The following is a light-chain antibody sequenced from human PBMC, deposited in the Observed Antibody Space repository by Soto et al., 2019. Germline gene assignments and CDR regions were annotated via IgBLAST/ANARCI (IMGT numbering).Light chain of an antibody. CDR3: RKYNSAPPST. CDR1: QGISNY. Sequence: DIQMTQSPSSLSASVGDRVTITCRASQGISNYLAWYQQKPGKVPKLLIYAASTLQSGVPSRFSGSGSGTDVSPLISSLLPEEVVTYYCRKYNSAPPSTFGQGTKLEIK. V-gene: IGKV1-27*01. CDR2: AAS. J-gene: IGKJ2*01.